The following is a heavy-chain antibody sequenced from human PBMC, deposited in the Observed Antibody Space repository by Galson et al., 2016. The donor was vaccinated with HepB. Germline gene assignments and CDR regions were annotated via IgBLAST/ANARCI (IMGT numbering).Heavy chain of an antibody. J-gene: IGHJ4*02. D-gene: IGHD2-2*01. V-gene: IGHV6-1*01. CDR1: GDSVSNNGAA. CDR2: TYYRSKWWN. Sequence: CAISGDSVSNNGAAWNWIRQSPSRGLEWLGRTYYRSKWWNDYAASVKSRITINPDTSKNQFSLQLSSVTPEDTAVYYCVRDSSFWDATGGPFGYWGLGTLVTVSS. CDR3: VRDSSFWDATGGPFGY.